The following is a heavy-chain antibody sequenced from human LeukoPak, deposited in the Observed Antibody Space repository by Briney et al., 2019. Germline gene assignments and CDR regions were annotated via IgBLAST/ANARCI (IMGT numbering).Heavy chain of an antibody. CDR2: ISSSGTYI. D-gene: IGHD3-10*01. V-gene: IGHV3-21*01. CDR1: GFTFSSYS. Sequence: GGSLRLSCAASGFTFSSYSMNWVRQTPGKGLEWVSSISSSGTYIYYADSVKGRFTISRDNDKKSLYLQMYSLRAEDTAVYYCARGPDFHGSGSFYTPRDFDYWGQGTLVTVSS. CDR3: ARGPDFHGSGSFYTPRDFDY. J-gene: IGHJ4*02.